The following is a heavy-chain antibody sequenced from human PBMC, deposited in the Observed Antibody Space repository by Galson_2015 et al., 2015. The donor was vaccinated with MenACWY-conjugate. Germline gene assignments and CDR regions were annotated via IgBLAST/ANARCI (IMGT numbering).Heavy chain of an antibody. J-gene: IGHJ4*02. CDR1: GYSFITYW. CDR2: IDPSDSYT. D-gene: IGHD3-10*01. Sequence: QSGAEVKKPGESLRISCKGSGYSFITYWIIWVRQVPGKGLEWMGRIDPSDSYTNYSPSFQGHVTISADKSISTAYLQWSSLKASDTAIYYCARLAPLLWIDDPAGFFDYWGQGTLVTVSS. CDR3: ARLAPLLWIDDPAGFFDY. V-gene: IGHV5-10-1*01.